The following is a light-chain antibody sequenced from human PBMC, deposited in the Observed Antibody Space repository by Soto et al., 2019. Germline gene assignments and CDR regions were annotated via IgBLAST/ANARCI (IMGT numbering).Light chain of an antibody. Sequence: DIVMTQSPLSLPVTPGEPASIFCRSSQSLLHSNGYNYLAWYQQKPGQAPRLLIYGAFNGATGIPARFSGSGSGTDFTLTISSLEPEDFAVYYCQQRNIWPPVTFGQGTRLEIK. J-gene: IGKJ5*01. V-gene: IGKV3-11*01. CDR1: QSLLHSNGYNY. CDR3: QQRNIWPPVT. CDR2: GAF.